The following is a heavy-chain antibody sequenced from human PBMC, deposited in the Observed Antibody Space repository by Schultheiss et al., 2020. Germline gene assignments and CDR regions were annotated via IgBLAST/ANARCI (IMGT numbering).Heavy chain of an antibody. CDR1: GGSFSGYY. Sequence: SQPLSLTCAVYGGSFSGYYWSWIRQPPGKGLEWIGEINHSGSTNYNPSLKSRVTISVDTSKNQFSLKLSSVTAADTAVHYCARRDYSVPYYFDYWGQGTLVTGYS. CDR3: ARRDYSVPYYFDY. D-gene: IGHD2-21*01. V-gene: IGHV4-34*01. CDR2: INHSGST. J-gene: IGHJ4*02.